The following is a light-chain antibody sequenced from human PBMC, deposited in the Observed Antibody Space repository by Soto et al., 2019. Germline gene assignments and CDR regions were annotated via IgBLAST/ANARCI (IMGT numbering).Light chain of an antibody. J-gene: IGKJ1*01. CDR1: QSVSSY. Sequence: EIVLTQSPATLSLSPGERATLSCRASQSVSSYLAWYQQKPGQAPRLLIYDASNRATGIPARFSGSGSGTEFTLTINSLQSEDFAVYYCQQYNYWPGTFGQGTKVDI. V-gene: IGKV3-11*01. CDR3: QQYNYWPGT. CDR2: DAS.